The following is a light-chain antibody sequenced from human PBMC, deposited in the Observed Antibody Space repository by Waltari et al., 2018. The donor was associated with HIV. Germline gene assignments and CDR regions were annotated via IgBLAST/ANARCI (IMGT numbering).Light chain of an antibody. CDR1: SGHYGSKS. V-gene: IGLV1-44*01. CDR3: SSWDVGLNGWV. J-gene: IGLJ3*02. CDR2: SNN. Sequence: HFLLPQPPSASGTPGQRFTISSSGGSGHYGSKSGNRYQLAPGTAPKVLIYSNNQRPSGVPDRFSASKSGSSTSLAISGLQSEDEADYYCSSWDVGLNGWVFGGGTKLTVL.